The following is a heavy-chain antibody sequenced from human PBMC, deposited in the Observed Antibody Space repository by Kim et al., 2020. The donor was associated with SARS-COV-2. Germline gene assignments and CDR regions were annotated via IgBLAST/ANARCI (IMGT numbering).Heavy chain of an antibody. J-gene: IGHJ4*02. CDR3: AKGYHGGSYFSSDS. Sequence: GGSLRLSCAASGITFSIYAMSWVRQAPGKGLEWVSAISGSGGTTYYADSVKGRFTISRDNSKNTMYLQMNSLRAEETAVYYCAKGYHGGSYFSSDSWGQG. V-gene: IGHV3-23*01. CDR2: ISGSGGTT. D-gene: IGHD2-15*01. CDR1: GITFSIYA.